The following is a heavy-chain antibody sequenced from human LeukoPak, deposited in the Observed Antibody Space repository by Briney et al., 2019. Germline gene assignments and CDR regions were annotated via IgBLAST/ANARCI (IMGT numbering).Heavy chain of an antibody. V-gene: IGHV1-2*02. CDR3: ARDTPPNYYMDV. CDR2: INPNSGGT. CDR1: GYTFTGYY. Sequence: ASVKVSCKASGYTFTGYYMHWVRQAPGQGLEWMGWINPNSGGTNYAQKFQGRVTMTRDTSISTAYMELSRLRSDDTAVYYCARDTPPNYYMDVWGKGTTVTVSS. J-gene: IGHJ6*03.